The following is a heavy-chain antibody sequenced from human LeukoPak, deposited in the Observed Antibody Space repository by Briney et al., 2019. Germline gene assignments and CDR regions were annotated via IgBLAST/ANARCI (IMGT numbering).Heavy chain of an antibody. J-gene: IGHJ4*02. CDR3: AKDSRILTGYYFDY. CDR1: GFTFSSYA. V-gene: IGHV3-23*01. CDR2: ISGSGGST. Sequence: SGGSLRLSCAASGFTFSSYAMSWVRQAPGKGLEWVSAISGSGGSTYYADSVKGRFTISRDNSKNTLYLQMNSLRAEDTAVYYCAKDSRILTGYYFDYWAREPWSPSPQ. D-gene: IGHD3-9*01.